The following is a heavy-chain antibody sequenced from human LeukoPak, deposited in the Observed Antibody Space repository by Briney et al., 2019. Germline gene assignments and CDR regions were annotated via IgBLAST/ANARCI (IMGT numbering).Heavy chain of an antibody. J-gene: IGHJ4*02. D-gene: IGHD3-10*01. CDR2: ITATSRST. CDR1: GFTLSSYE. CDR3: AKLFESGCYNNFFHY. Sequence: RGCLRLSCAASGFTLSSYETNCVRPAPGKGREWVSAITATSRSTHDTDSAQGRFTISRDNSKNTLYLPMNSLRPEDTAIYYCAKLFESGCYNNFFHYGGQGTVVTV. V-gene: IGHV3-23*01.